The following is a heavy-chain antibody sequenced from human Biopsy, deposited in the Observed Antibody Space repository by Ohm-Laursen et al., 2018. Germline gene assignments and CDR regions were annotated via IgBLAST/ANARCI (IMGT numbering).Heavy chain of an antibody. CDR2: ISWDGGSE. V-gene: IGHV3-9*01. Sequence: SLRLSCSASGFIFDDHVMHWVRQAPGKGLEWVSGISWDGGSEGYADSVKGRFTTSRDNAKNSLFLQMNSLTTEDTALYYCVRGYSSSWSGYLDHWGQGTLVTVSS. D-gene: IGHD3-3*01. CDR3: VRGYSSSWSGYLDH. CDR1: GFIFDDHV. J-gene: IGHJ4*02.